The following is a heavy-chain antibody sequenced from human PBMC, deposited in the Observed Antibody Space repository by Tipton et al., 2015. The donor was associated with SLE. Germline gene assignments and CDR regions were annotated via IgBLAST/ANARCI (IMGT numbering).Heavy chain of an antibody. CDR1: GGSFSGYY. D-gene: IGHD6-13*01. J-gene: IGHJ2*01. Sequence: TLSLTCAVYGGSFSGYYWTWIRQPPGKGLEWIGEINHAGGINYNPSLKSRVAISVDTSKNQFSLNLHSVTAADTAVYFCARAEFSSNWYMYWHFDLWGRGTLVTVSS. CDR3: ARAEFSSNWYMYWHFDL. CDR2: INHAGGI. V-gene: IGHV4-34*01.